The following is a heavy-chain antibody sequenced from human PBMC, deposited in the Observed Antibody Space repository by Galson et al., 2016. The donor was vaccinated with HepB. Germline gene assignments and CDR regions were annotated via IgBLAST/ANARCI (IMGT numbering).Heavy chain of an antibody. CDR1: GDIFSDYY. V-gene: IGHV1-69-2*01. CDR3: ATVPAAFSHSYYPLDV. D-gene: IGHD2-21*02. J-gene: IGHJ6*04. CDR2: IDLQDGET. Sequence: VKVSCKVSGDIFSDYYMHWVQQAPGKGLAWIGLIDLQDGETIYAEKVQGRVTITADKSTDTAYMEMRSLTSDDAAVYYCATVPAAFSHSYYPLDVWGKGTTVTVSS.